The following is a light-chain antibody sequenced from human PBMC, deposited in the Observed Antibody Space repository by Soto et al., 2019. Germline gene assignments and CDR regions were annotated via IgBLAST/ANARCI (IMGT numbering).Light chain of an antibody. CDR1: QSISSW. CDR2: DAS. Sequence: DIQMTQSPSTLSASVVDRVTITCRASQSISSWLAWYQQKPGKAPKLLIYDASSLESGVPSRSSGSGSGTEFTLTISSLQPDDFATYYCQQYNSYSGTFGQGTKVDI. V-gene: IGKV1-5*01. CDR3: QQYNSYSGT. J-gene: IGKJ1*01.